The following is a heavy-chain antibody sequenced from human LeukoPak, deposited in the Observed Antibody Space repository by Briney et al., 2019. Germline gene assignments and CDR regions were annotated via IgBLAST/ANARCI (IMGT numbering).Heavy chain of an antibody. V-gene: IGHV1-8*01. J-gene: IGHJ3*02. CDR3: ARDLFYCTNGVCRQTDPDAFDI. D-gene: IGHD2-8*01. CDR2: MNPNSGNT. Sequence: EASVKVSCKASGYTFTSYDINWVRQATGQGLEWMGRMNPNSGNTGYAQKFQGRVTITTDESTSTAYMELSSLRSEDTAVYYCARDLFYCTNGVCRQTDPDAFDIWGQGTMVTVSS. CDR1: GYTFTSYD.